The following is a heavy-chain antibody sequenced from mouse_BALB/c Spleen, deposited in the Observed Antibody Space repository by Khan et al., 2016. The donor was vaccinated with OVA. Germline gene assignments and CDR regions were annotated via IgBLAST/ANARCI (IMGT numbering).Heavy chain of an antibody. CDR1: GFSLTSYG. D-gene: IGHD2-1*01. V-gene: IGHV2-9*02. CDR2: IWTGGIT. CDR3: ARYYGNYGWYFDV. Sequence: VQLKESGPGLVAPSQSLSITCTFSGFSLTSYGVHWVRQPPGKVLEWLGVIWTGGITNYNSALMSRLSITKDNSKSQVFLKMNSLQTDDTAMYYCARYYGNYGWYFDVWGAGTTVTVSS. J-gene: IGHJ1*01.